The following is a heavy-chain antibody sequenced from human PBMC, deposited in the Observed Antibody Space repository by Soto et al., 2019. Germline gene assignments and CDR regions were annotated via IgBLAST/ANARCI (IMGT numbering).Heavy chain of an antibody. J-gene: IGHJ4*02. CDR3: AREASAVISLDY. CDR2: VNPNSGDT. D-gene: IGHD4-4*01. CDR1: GYIFTAYS. Sequence: QVQLEHSATEVKKPGASVKVSCKASGYIFTAYSMHWVRQAPGQGLEWVGWVNPNSGDTIYAQKFQGRVTLMTDTSIKTVYMELHGLKSDDTATYYCAREASAVISLDYWGQGTLVIVSS. V-gene: IGHV1-2*02.